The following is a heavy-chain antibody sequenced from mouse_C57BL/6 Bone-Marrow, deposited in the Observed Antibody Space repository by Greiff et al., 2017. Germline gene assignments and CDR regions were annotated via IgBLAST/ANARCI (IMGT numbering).Heavy chain of an antibody. Sequence: EVKLMESGGGLVQPGGSLKLSCAASGFTFSDYYMYWVRQTPEKRLEWVAYISNGGGSTYYPDTVKGRFTISRDNAKNTLYLQMSRLKSEDTAMYYCARRRYYGSSYEWFAYWGKGTLVTVSA. CDR2: ISNGGGST. J-gene: IGHJ3*01. D-gene: IGHD1-1*01. CDR3: ARRRYYGSSYEWFAY. V-gene: IGHV5-12*01. CDR1: GFTFSDYY.